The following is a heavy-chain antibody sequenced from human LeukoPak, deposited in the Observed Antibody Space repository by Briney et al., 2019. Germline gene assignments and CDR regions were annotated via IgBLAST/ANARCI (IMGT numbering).Heavy chain of an antibody. CDR1: GYTFTGYY. J-gene: IGHJ4*02. CDR3: ARDGTVTATPAWFD. V-gene: IGHV1-2*02. D-gene: IGHD4-17*01. Sequence: ASVKVSCKASGYTFTGYYMHWVRQAPGQGLEWMGWINPNSGGTNYAQKFQGRVTMTRGTSISTAYMELGRLRSDDTAVYYCARDGTVTATPAWFDWGQGTLVTVSS. CDR2: INPNSGGT.